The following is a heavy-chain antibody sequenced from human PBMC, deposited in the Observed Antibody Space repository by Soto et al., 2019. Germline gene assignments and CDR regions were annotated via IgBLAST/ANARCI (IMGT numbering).Heavy chain of an antibody. V-gene: IGHV4-39*01. J-gene: IGHJ5*02. CDR1: GDSISSSTYY. Sequence: SETLSLTCTVSGDSISSSTYYWAWTRQPPGKGLEWIGSINYSGRTYYSPSVKSRITISVDTSKNQYSLKLHSVTATDTAVYYCARLFGCSGGSCYFDPWGQGTLVTVSS. D-gene: IGHD2-15*01. CDR2: INYSGRT. CDR3: ARLFGCSGGSCYFDP.